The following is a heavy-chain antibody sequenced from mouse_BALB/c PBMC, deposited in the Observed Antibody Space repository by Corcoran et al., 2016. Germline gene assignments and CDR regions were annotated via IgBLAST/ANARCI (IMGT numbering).Heavy chain of an antibody. D-gene: IGHD2-2*01. J-gene: IGHJ4*01. CDR1: GFSLSTSNMG. V-gene: IGHV8-5*01. Sequence: QVTLKESGPGLLQPSQTRSLTCSFSGFSLSTSNMGVGWIRQPSGKGLEWLLHIFWNDSKADNPALKSRRTISKDTYNNQVFLKIANVDTANTATYYGSRIRYYGYDGYAMDYWGQGTSVTVSS. CDR2: IFWNDSK. CDR3: SRIRYYGYDGYAMDY.